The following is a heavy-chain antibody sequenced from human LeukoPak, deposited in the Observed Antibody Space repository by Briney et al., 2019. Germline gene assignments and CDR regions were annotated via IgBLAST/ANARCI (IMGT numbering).Heavy chain of an antibody. Sequence: SETLSLTCAVSGGSISSDGYSWSWIRQPPGKGLEWIGYIYQNGNTYYNPSLKRRVTISVDRSKSQFSLNLSSVTAADTAVYYCGRGGIAAAASGIDYWGQGTLVAVSS. D-gene: IGHD6-13*01. CDR2: IYQNGNT. CDR1: GGSISSDGYS. J-gene: IGHJ4*02. CDR3: GRGGIAAAASGIDY. V-gene: IGHV4-30-2*01.